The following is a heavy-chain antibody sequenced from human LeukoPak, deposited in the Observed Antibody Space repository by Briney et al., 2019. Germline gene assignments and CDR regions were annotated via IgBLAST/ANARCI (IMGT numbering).Heavy chain of an antibody. CDR1: GYTFTAYY. CDR2: INPNSGGT. J-gene: IGHJ3*02. D-gene: IGHD3-22*01. CDR3: ARDYYDSSGFGAFDI. Sequence: SVKVSRKASGYTFTAYYMHWVRQAPGRGLEWMGWINPNSGGTNYAQKFQGRVTMTRDTSISTAYMELSRLRSDDTAVYYCARDYYDSSGFGAFDIRGQGTMVPVSS. V-gene: IGHV1-2*02.